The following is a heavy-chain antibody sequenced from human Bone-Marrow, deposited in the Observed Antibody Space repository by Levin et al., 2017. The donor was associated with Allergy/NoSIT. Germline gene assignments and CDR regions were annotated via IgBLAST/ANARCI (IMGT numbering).Heavy chain of an antibody. V-gene: IGHV4-38-2*02. D-gene: IGHD1-7*01. Sequence: SETLSLTCAVSGYSISSGYYWGWIRQPPGKGLEWIGSIYHSGSTYYNPSLKSRVTVSVDTSKNQFSLKLSSVTAADTAVYYCARDERRGITGTTFCDYWGQGTLVTVSS. J-gene: IGHJ4*02. CDR3: ARDERRGITGTTFCDY. CDR1: GYSISSGYY. CDR2: IYHSGST.